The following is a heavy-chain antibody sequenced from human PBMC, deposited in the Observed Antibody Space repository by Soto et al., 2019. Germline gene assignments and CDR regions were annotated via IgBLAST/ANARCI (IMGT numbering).Heavy chain of an antibody. CDR2: IYYSGSI. D-gene: IGHD6-19*01. J-gene: IGHJ4*02. V-gene: IGHV4-59*01. CDR3: AKSLWDTSGWKTDY. CDR1: GDSISSLY. Sequence: QVQLQESGPGLVKPSETLSLTCTVSGDSISSLYWSWIRQPPGKGLEWIGYIYYSGSINYYPSLKSRVTISVDPSKNQFSLRLSSVTAADTAVYYCAKSLWDTSGWKTDYWGQGTLVTVSS.